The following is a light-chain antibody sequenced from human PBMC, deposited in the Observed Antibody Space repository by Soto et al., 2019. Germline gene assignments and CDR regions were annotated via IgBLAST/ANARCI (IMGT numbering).Light chain of an antibody. J-gene: IGLJ3*02. CDR3: CSYTRSYTWV. V-gene: IGLV2-14*01. CDR1: SSDVGDGDF. Sequence: QSALTQPASVSGSPRQSITISCNGTSSDVGDGDFVSWYQQRPGNAPKLMIYKVSNRPSGVSNRFSGSKSGNTASLTISGLQAEDEADYYCCSYTRSYTWVFGGGTKLTVL. CDR2: KVS.